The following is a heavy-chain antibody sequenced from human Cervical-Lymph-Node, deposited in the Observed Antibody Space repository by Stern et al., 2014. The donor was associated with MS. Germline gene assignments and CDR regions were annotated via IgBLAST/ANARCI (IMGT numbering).Heavy chain of an antibody. CDR2: TSYDGGNR. CDR3: AKDRRGGYNYLYGMDV. CDR1: RFTFRSYG. Sequence: VQLVESGGGVVQPGTSLRLSCTGSRFTFRSYGIHWVRQAPGKGLEWVSVTSYDGGNRQYADSVKGRFTISTDNSKNTVYLHLNSLRPEDTGVYHCAKDRRGGYNYLYGMDVWGQGTTVTVS. V-gene: IGHV3-30*18. J-gene: IGHJ6*02. D-gene: IGHD5-18*01.